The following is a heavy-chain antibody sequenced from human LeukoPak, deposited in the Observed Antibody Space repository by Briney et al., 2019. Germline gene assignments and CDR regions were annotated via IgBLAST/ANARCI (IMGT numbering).Heavy chain of an antibody. Sequence: GGSLRLSCAASGFTFSSYSMNWVRQAPGKGLEWVSYISSSSSTIYYADSVKGRFTISRDNAKNSLFLQMNSLRAEDTAMYYCARQPGGSLNWFDPWGQGTLVTVSS. CDR2: ISSSSSTI. J-gene: IGHJ5*02. CDR1: GFTFSSYS. D-gene: IGHD1-14*01. CDR3: ARQPGGSLNWFDP. V-gene: IGHV3-48*01.